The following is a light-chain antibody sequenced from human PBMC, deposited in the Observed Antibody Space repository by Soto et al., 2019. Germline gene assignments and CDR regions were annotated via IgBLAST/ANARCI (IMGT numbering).Light chain of an antibody. CDR2: GNT. J-gene: IGLJ6*01. CDR1: DSSIGAGYD. Sequence: QSVLTQTPSVSGAPGQRVTISCTGTDSSIGAGYDVHWYQQLPGRAPKLLIFGNTNRPSGVPDRFSGSKSGTSASLAITGLQPEDEGDYYCQSFDNSLSGFYVFGSGTEVTVL. V-gene: IGLV1-40*01. CDR3: QSFDNSLSGFYV.